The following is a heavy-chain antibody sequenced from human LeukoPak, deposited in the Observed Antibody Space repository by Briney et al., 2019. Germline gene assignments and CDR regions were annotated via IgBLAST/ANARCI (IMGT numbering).Heavy chain of an antibody. Sequence: SVKVSCKASGGTFSSYAISWVRQAPGQGLEWMGGIIPIFGTANYAQKFQGRVTITTDESTSTAYMELSSLRSEDTAVDYCATDTMIFTSRFDYWGQGTLVTVSS. CDR1: GGTFSSYA. V-gene: IGHV1-69*05. D-gene: IGHD3-22*01. CDR3: ATDTMIFTSRFDY. CDR2: IIPIFGTA. J-gene: IGHJ4*02.